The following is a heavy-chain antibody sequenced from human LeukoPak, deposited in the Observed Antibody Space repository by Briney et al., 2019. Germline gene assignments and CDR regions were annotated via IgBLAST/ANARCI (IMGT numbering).Heavy chain of an antibody. Sequence: AGGSLRLSCAASGFTFSGSAMHWVRQASGKGLEWVGRIRSKANSYATAYAASVKGRFTISRDDSKNTAYLQMNSLKTEDTAVYYCTRPHYYDSSGYLGYWGQGTLVTVSS. V-gene: IGHV3-73*01. CDR3: TRPHYYDSSGYLGY. CDR2: IRSKANSYAT. J-gene: IGHJ4*02. CDR1: GFTFSGSA. D-gene: IGHD3-22*01.